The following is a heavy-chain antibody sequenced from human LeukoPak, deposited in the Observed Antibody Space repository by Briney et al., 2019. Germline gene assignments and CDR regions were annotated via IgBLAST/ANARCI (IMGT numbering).Heavy chain of an antibody. V-gene: IGHV1-3*03. D-gene: IGHD3-3*01. CDR3: ANEGHYYDFWSGNYYYYMDV. Sequence: GASVKVSCKASGYTFTSYAMHWVRQAPGQRLEWMGWINAGNGNTKYSQEFQGRVTITRDTSASTAYMELSSLRSEDMAVYYCANEGHYYDFWSGNYYYYMDVWGKGTTVTVSS. CDR2: INAGNGNT. J-gene: IGHJ6*03. CDR1: GYTFTSYA.